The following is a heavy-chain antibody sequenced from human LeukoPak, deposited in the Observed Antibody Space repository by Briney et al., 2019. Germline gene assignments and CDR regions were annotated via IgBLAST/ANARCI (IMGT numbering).Heavy chain of an antibody. J-gene: IGHJ4*02. V-gene: IGHV4-59*08. Sequence: PSETLSLTCTVSGGSISNYYWSWIRQPPGKGLEWIAYIYYSGSDSNYSPSLKSRLTMSVDTSKKQFSLKLRSVTAADTALYYCARQPEGLRSFDYWGQGILVTGSS. CDR3: ARQPEGLRSFDY. CDR1: GGSISNYY. CDR2: IYYSGSDS.